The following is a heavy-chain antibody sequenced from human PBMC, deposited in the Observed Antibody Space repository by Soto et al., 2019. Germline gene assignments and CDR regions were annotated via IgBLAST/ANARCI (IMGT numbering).Heavy chain of an antibody. V-gene: IGHV2-26*01. Sequence: QVTLKESGPVLMKPTETLTLTCTVSGFSLTNARMGVSWIRQPPGKALEWLAHIFSNDKKFYSTSLKNRLTISKDSSKSQVVLTMTNMDPVDTATYYCARIQSGDAGGYFDYWGQGTLVTVSS. CDR3: ARIQSGDAGGYFDY. J-gene: IGHJ4*02. CDR2: IFSNDKK. CDR1: GFSLTNARMG. D-gene: IGHD7-27*01.